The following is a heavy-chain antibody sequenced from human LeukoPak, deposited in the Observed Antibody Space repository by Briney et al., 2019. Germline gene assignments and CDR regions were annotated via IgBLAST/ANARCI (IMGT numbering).Heavy chain of an antibody. CDR3: AKDPFRSSFPFVGYFDY. D-gene: IGHD3-3*01. V-gene: IGHV3-23*01. CDR1: GFTFSSYA. J-gene: IGHJ4*02. Sequence: PGGSLRLSCAASGFTFSSYAMSWVRQAPGKGLEWVSAISGSGGSTYYADSVKGRFTISRDNSKNTLYLQMNSLRAEDTAVYYCAKDPFRSSFPFVGYFDYWGQGTLVTVSS. CDR2: ISGSGGST.